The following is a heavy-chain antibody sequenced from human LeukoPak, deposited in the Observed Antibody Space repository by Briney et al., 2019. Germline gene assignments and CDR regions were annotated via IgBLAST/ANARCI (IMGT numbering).Heavy chain of an antibody. V-gene: IGHV4-59*12. CDR3: GLLVKQVARRVPNDY. J-gene: IGHJ4*02. D-gene: IGHD3-22*01. Sequence: PSETLSLTCTVSGGSISSDYWSWIRQPPGKGLEWIGYIYYGGSTNYNPSLKSRVTISVDTSKNQFSLKLSTVTAADTAVYYCGLLVKQVARRVPNDYWGQGTLVTVSS. CDR1: GGSISSDY. CDR2: IYYGGST.